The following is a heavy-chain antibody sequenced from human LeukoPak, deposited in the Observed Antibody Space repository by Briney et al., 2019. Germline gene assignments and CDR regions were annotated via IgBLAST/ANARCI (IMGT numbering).Heavy chain of an antibody. CDR2: ISGSGGST. CDR1: RFTFTSYA. J-gene: IGHJ5*02. CDR3: AKDPYCSSTSCPGS. Sequence: GGSLRLSCAASRFTFTSYAMSWVRQAPGKGLEWVSSISGSGGSTYYADSVKGRFTISRDNSKNTLYLQMNSLRAEDTAVYYCAKDPYCSSTSCPGSWGQGTLVTVSS. D-gene: IGHD2-2*01. V-gene: IGHV3-23*01.